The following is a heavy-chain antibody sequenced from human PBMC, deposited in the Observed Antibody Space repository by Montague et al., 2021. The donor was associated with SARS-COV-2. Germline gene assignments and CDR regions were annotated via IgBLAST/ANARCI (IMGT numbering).Heavy chain of an antibody. J-gene: IGHJ2*01. Sequence: SETLSPTRTVSGDSISSFYWNWIRQPAGKGLEWIGRIYASGGTNYNPSLKSRVTMSVDTSKNQFSLKLNSVTAADTAVYYCARRAQWQLSWFFDLWGRGTLVTVSS. D-gene: IGHD6-19*01. CDR2: IYASGGT. CDR3: ARRAQWQLSWFFDL. CDR1: GDSISSFY. V-gene: IGHV4-4*07.